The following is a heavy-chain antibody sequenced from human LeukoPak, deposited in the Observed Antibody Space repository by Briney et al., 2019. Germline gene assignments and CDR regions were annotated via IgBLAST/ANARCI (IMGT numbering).Heavy chain of an antibody. CDR2: INGDGSST. V-gene: IGHV3-74*01. Sequence: GGSLRLSCAASGFTLSSYWMHWVRQAPGKGLVWVSRINGDGSSTSYADSVKGRFTISRDNAKNTLFLRLNSLRAEDTAVYFCARSISESYSFDYWGQGTLVTVSS. D-gene: IGHD1-26*01. CDR1: GFTLSSYW. J-gene: IGHJ4*02. CDR3: ARSISESYSFDY.